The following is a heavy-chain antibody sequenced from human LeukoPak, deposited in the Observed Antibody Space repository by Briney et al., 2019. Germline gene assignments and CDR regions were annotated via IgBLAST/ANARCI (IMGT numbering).Heavy chain of an antibody. CDR3: AREFSLLRYFDWLPYGYYFDY. Sequence: GGSLRLSCAASGFTFSNYAMRWVRQAPGKGLEWVSGISGSGDSTYYADSVKGRFTISRDNSKNTLYLQMNSLRAEDTAVYYCAREFSLLRYFDWLPYGYYFDYWGQGTLVTVSS. CDR1: GFTFSNYA. CDR2: ISGSGDST. V-gene: IGHV3-23*01. D-gene: IGHD3-9*01. J-gene: IGHJ4*02.